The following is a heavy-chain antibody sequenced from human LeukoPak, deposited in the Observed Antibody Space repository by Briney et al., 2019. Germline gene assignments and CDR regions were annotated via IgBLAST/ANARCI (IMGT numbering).Heavy chain of an antibody. J-gene: IGHJ6*04. V-gene: IGHV3-48*03. D-gene: IGHD3-10*02. CDR1: GFTFSSYE. Sequence: PGGSLRLSCAASGFTFSSYEMNWVRQAPGKGLEWVSYISSSGSTIYYADSVKGRFTISRVNAKNSLYLQMNSLRAEDTAVYHCAELGITMIGGVWGKGTTVTISS. CDR2: ISSSGSTI. CDR3: AELGITMIGGV.